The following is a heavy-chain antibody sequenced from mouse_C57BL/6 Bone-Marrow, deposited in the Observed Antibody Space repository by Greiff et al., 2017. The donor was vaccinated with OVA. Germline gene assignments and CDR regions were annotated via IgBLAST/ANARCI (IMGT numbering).Heavy chain of an antibody. Sequence: EVHLVESGPGLVKPSQSLSLTCSVTGYSITSGYYWNWIRQFPGNKLEWMGYISYDGSNNYNPSLKNRISITRDTSKNQFFLKLNSVTTEDTATYYCARGSYYYDPYWGQGTTLTVSS. CDR3: ARGSYYYDPY. V-gene: IGHV3-6*01. J-gene: IGHJ2*01. CDR1: GYSITSGYY. CDR2: ISYDGSN. D-gene: IGHD2-4*01.